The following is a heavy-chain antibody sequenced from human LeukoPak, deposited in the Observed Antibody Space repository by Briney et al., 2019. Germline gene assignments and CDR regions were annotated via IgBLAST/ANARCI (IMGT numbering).Heavy chain of an antibody. D-gene: IGHD3-22*01. CDR2: FDPEDGET. CDR3: ATAYYYDSSGYPIFDY. CDR1: GYTLTELS. V-gene: IGHV1-24*01. J-gene: IGHJ4*02. Sequence: GASVTVSCKVSGYTLTELSMHWVRQAPGKGREWVGGFDPEDGETIYAQKFQGRVTMTEDTSTDTAYMELSSLRSEDTAVYYCATAYYYDSSGYPIFDYWGQGTLVTVSS.